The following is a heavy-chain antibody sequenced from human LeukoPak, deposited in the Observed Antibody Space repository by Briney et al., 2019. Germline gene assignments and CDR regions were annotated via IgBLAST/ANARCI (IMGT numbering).Heavy chain of an antibody. Sequence: GGSLRLSCAASGFTFSDYSMNWVRQAPGKGLEWASYISSSSTTIDYADSVRGRFTISRDNAKNSLYLQMNSLRAEDTAVYYCAKDPYRASSGLVDYWGQGTLVTVSS. CDR3: AKDPYRASSGLVDY. D-gene: IGHD5-12*01. CDR1: GFTFSDYS. CDR2: ISSSSTTI. J-gene: IGHJ4*02. V-gene: IGHV3-48*01.